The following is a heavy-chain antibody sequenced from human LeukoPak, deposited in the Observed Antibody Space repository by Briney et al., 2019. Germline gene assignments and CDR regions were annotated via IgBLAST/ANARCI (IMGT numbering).Heavy chain of an antibody. J-gene: IGHJ6*02. V-gene: IGHV4-61*01. CDR1: GGSVSSGSYY. CDR3: ARDPYSSSWSYGMDV. D-gene: IGHD6-13*01. Sequence: SETLSLTCTVSGGSVSSGSYYWSWIRQPPGKGLEWIGYIYYSGSTNYNPSLKSRVTISVDTSKNQFSLKLSSVTAADTAVYYCARDPYSSSWSYGMDVWGQGTTVTVSS. CDR2: IYYSGST.